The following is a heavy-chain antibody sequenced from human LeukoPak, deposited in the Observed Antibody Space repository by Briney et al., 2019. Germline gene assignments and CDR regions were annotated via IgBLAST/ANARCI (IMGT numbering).Heavy chain of an antibody. CDR1: GGSISSGDYY. V-gene: IGHV4-30-4*01. CDR2: IYYSGST. Sequence: NTSETLSLTCTVSGGSISSGDYYWSWIRQPPGKGLEWIGYIYYSGSTYYNPSLKSRVTISVDTSKNQFSLKLSSVTTADTAVYYCARESWYSSGWTEVNWGQGTLVTVSS. J-gene: IGHJ4*02. D-gene: IGHD6-19*01. CDR3: ARESWYSSGWTEVN.